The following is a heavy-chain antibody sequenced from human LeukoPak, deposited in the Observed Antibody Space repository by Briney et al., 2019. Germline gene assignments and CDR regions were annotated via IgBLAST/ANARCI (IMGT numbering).Heavy chain of an antibody. CDR2: ISSGSSYI. J-gene: IGHJ3*01. D-gene: IGHD5-18*01. CDR1: GFTFNTYT. CDR3: ASETTRGYSYGSPTDGFDL. V-gene: IGHV3-21*01. Sequence: GGSLRLSCAASGFTFNTYTMNWVRQAPGKGLEWVSSISSGSSYIYYANSVKGRFTISRDNARKSLFLQMNSLRAEDTAVYYCASETTRGYSYGSPTDGFDLWGQGTMVTVSS.